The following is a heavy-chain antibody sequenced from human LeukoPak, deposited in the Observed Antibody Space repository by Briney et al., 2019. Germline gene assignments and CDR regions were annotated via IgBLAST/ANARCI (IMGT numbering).Heavy chain of an antibody. CDR1: EFTFSSHQ. V-gene: IGHV3-7*01. CDR3: ARDWRQDNAFDL. CDR2: ITQDGSEK. D-gene: IGHD2-15*01. Sequence: GGSLRLSCAASEFTFSSHQMSWVRQAPGKGLEWVAKITQDGSEKYYMDSVKGRLIISRDNGKNSLYLQMNSLRVEDTAVYYCARDWRQDNAFDLWGQGTIVTVYS. J-gene: IGHJ3*01.